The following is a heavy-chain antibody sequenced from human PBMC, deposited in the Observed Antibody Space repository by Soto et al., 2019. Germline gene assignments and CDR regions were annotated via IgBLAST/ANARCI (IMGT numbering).Heavy chain of an antibody. D-gene: IGHD3-3*01. V-gene: IGHV3-48*04. Sequence: GGSLRLSCAASGFTFSSYSMNWVRQAPGKGLEWVSYISSSSSTIYYADSVKGRFTISRDNAKNSLYLQMNSLRAEDTAVYYCARDVTYYDFWSGQGSYYYGMDVWGQGTTVTVSS. CDR3: ARDVTYYDFWSGQGSYYYGMDV. J-gene: IGHJ6*02. CDR2: ISSSSSTI. CDR1: GFTFSSYS.